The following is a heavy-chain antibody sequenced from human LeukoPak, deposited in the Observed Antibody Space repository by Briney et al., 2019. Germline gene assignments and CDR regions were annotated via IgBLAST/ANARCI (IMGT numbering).Heavy chain of an antibody. CDR1: GFTFSSYW. J-gene: IGHJ5*02. Sequence: PGGSLRLSCAASGFTFSSYWMSWVRQAPGKGLEWVANIKQDGSEKYYADSVKGRFTISRDNARNSLYLQMNSLRAEDTALYYCARDVDRRDDPWGQGTLVTVSS. V-gene: IGHV3-7*01. D-gene: IGHD3-9*01. CDR2: IKQDGSEK. CDR3: ARDVDRRDDP.